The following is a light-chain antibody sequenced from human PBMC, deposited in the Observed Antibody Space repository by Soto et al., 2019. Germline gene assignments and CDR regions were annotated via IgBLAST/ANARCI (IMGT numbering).Light chain of an antibody. CDR2: GNS. V-gene: IGLV1-40*01. J-gene: IGLJ2*01. CDR1: SSNIGAGYD. CDR3: QSYAPCLSVV. Sequence: QSVLTQPPSVSGAPGQRVTISCTGSSSNIGAGYDVHWYQQLPGTAPKLLMYGNSNRPSGVPDRFSGSKSGTSASLAITGLQAEDEASYSFQSYAPCLSVVLGGGTKHTV.